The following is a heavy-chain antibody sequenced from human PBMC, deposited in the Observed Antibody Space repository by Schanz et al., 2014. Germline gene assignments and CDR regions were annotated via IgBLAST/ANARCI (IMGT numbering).Heavy chain of an antibody. CDR3: AKVAPAATYLDS. V-gene: IGHV3-48*01. CDR1: GVTFSSYA. D-gene: IGHD2-2*01. Sequence: EVQLVESGGGVVRPGGSLRLSCVASGVTFSSYAMSWVRQAPGKGLEWVSYISSSSSTIYYADSVKGRFTISRDNAKNSLYLQMNSLSAEDTAVYYCAKVAPAATYLDSWGLGTLVTVSS. CDR2: ISSSSSTI. J-gene: IGHJ4*02.